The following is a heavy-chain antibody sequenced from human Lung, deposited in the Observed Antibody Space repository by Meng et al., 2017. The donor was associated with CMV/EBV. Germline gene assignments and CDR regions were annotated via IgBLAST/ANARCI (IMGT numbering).Heavy chain of an antibody. CDR2: IHHSGRT. J-gene: IGHJ6*02. CDR1: GGFISSSSW. D-gene: IGHD2-2*01. V-gene: IGHV4-4*01. Sequence: GSLRLXCAVSGGFISSSSWWSWVRQPPGKGLEWIGEIHHSGRTKYNPSLKSRVIISVDKSKNQFTLNLSSVTAADTAVYFCAREYCSATSCYLVASGGMDVWXRGTTVTVSS. CDR3: AREYCSATSCYLVASGGMDV.